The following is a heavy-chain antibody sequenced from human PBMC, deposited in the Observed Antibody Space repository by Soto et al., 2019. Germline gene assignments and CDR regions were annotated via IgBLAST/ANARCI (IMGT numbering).Heavy chain of an antibody. D-gene: IGHD5-18*01. Sequence: EVQLVESGGGLVQPGGSLRLSCAASGFTFSSYWMHWVRQAPGKGLVWVSRINSDGSSTSYADSVKGRFTISRDNAKNTLYLQMNSLRAEDTAVYYCARVGKVLQLWLPDYWGQGTLVTVSS. CDR2: INSDGSST. J-gene: IGHJ4*02. V-gene: IGHV3-74*01. CDR3: ARVGKVLQLWLPDY. CDR1: GFTFSSYW.